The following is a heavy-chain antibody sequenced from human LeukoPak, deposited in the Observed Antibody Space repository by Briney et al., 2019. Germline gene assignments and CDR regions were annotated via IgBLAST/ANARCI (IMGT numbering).Heavy chain of an antibody. V-gene: IGHV4-34*01. CDR3: ARAVDTAMVTGGMDV. Sequence: SETLSLTCAVYGGSFSGYYWSWNRQPPGKGLEWIGEINHSGSTNYNPSLKSRVTISVDTSKNQFSLKLSSVTAADTAVYYCARAVDTAMVTGGMDVWGQGTTVTVSS. J-gene: IGHJ6*02. D-gene: IGHD5-18*01. CDR2: INHSGST. CDR1: GGSFSGYY.